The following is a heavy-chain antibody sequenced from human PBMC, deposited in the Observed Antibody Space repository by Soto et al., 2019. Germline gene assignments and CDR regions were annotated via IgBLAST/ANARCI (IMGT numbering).Heavy chain of an antibody. V-gene: IGHV1-18*01. Sequence: ASVKVSCKASGYTFTSYGISWVRQAPGQGLEWMGWISAYNGNTNYAQKLQGRVTMTTDTSTSTAYMELRSLRSDDTAVYYCARAWQQLSNYYYYMDVWGKGTTVTVSS. J-gene: IGHJ6*03. CDR3: ARAWQQLSNYYYYMDV. CDR2: ISAYNGNT. CDR1: GYTFTSYG. D-gene: IGHD6-13*01.